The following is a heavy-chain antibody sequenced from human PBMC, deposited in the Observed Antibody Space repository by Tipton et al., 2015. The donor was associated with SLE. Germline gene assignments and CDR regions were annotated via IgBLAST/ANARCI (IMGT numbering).Heavy chain of an antibody. Sequence: GSLRLSCAASGFTFSSYWMSWVRQAPGKGLEWVANIKQDGSEKYYVDSVKGRFTISRDNAKNSLYLQMNSLRAEDTAVYYCARGGNYGVEYYYGMDVWGQGTTVTVSS. CDR2: IKQDGSEK. J-gene: IGHJ6*02. V-gene: IGHV3-7*03. CDR3: ARGGNYGVEYYYGMDV. CDR1: GFTFSSYW. D-gene: IGHD4-17*01.